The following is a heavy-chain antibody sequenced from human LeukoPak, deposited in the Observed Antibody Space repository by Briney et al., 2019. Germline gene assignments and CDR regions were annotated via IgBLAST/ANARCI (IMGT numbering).Heavy chain of an antibody. J-gene: IGHJ3*02. D-gene: IGHD6-13*01. Sequence: SETLSLTCTVSGGSISSSTYYWGWIRQPPGKGLEGIGSINYSGSSYYNPSLKSRVTISVDTSKNQFSLKLSSVTAADTAVYYCAKDFLIAAAGEGAFDIWGQGTMVTVSS. CDR1: GGSISSSTYY. CDR2: INYSGSS. CDR3: AKDFLIAAAGEGAFDI. V-gene: IGHV4-39*02.